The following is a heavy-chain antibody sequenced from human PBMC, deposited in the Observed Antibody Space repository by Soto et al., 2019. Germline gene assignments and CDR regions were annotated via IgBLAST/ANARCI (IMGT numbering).Heavy chain of an antibody. D-gene: IGHD1-26*01. V-gene: IGHV1-24*01. CDR3: AADRKIVGTIGAFDF. CDR1: TLTELT. J-gene: IGHJ4*02. CDR2: SAPEGGEP. Sequence: TLTELTIDWLRQAPGKGLEWMGRSAPEGGEPIYPQKFQGRVSMTEDPSTDTAYMELTSLRFEDTAVYFCAADRKIVGTIGAFDFWGQGTQVTVSS.